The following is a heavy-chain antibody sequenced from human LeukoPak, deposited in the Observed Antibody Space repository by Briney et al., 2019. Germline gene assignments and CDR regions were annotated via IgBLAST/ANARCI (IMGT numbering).Heavy chain of an antibody. CDR2: INHSGST. CDR1: GGSFSGYY. Sequence: SETLSLTCAVYGGSFSGYYWSWIRQPPGKGLEWIGEINHSGSTNYNPSLKSRVTISVDTSKNQFSLKLSSVTAADTAVYYCAKCCEGGTGRYFDYWGQGTLVTVSS. CDR3: AKCCEGGTGRYFDY. J-gene: IGHJ4*02. D-gene: IGHD2-8*01. V-gene: IGHV4-34*01.